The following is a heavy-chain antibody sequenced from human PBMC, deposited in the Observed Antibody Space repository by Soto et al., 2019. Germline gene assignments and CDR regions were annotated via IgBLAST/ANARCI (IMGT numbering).Heavy chain of an antibody. CDR1: GFTFRNYA. J-gene: IGHJ5*02. D-gene: IGHD1-7*01. CDR3: ARDFELRSELFSSAIWFDP. V-gene: IGHV3-30*09. CDR2: ISYDESSA. Sequence: QLVESGGGVVQPGTSLRLSCAVSGFTFRNYAMYWVRQAPGKGLDWVALISYDESSAIYADSVKGRFAISRDNSKNTVFRQMNSLKSEDTAVYYCARDFELRSELFSSAIWFDPWGQGTLVTVAS.